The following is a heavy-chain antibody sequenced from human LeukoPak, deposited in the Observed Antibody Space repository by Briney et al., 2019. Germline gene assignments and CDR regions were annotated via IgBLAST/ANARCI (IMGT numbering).Heavy chain of an antibody. CDR2: INPNSGGT. J-gene: IGHJ4*02. CDR3: ARGGWELPLGY. D-gene: IGHD1-26*01. V-gene: IGHV1-2*02. CDR1: GYTFTSYD. Sequence: ASVKVSCKASGYTFTSYDINWVRQAPGQGLEWMGWINPNSGGTNYAQKFQGRVTMTRDTSISTAYMELSRLRSDDTAVYYCARGGWELPLGYWGQGTLVTVSS.